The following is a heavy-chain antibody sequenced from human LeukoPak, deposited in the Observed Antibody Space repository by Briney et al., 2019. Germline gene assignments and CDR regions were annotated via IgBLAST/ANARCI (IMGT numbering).Heavy chain of an antibody. CDR2: ISTSGSTI. D-gene: IGHD3-10*01. CDR3: ARDYYGSGSYYLDY. V-gene: IGHV3-48*03. J-gene: IGHJ4*02. CDR1: GFTFSSYE. Sequence: GGSLRLSCAASGFTFSSYEMNWVRQAPGKGLEWVSYISTSGSTIYYADSVKGRFTISRDNAKNPLYLQMNNLRAEDTAVYYCARDYYGSGSYYLDYWGQGTLVTVSS.